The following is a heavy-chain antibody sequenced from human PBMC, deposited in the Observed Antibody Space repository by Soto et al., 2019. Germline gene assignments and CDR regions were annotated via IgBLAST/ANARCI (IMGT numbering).Heavy chain of an antibody. CDR2: INPNSGDT. Sequence: VSVKVSCKASGYTFTGYYVHWVRQAPGQGLEWMGWINPNSGDTYLAQRFQGRVTMNRDTSIGTAYMELRGLTSDDTAEYYCAKGGAIVAGGTRVYLYNAMDVWGQGTTVTVSS. V-gene: IGHV1-2*02. D-gene: IGHD5-12*01. J-gene: IGHJ6*02. CDR3: AKGGAIVAGGTRVYLYNAMDV. CDR1: GYTFTGYY.